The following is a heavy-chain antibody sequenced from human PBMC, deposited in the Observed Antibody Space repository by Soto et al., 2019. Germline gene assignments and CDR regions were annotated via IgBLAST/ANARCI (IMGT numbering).Heavy chain of an antibody. CDR2: ISAYNGNT. CDR3: TREFSGYDSGYNWFDP. Sequence: QVQLVQSGAEVKKPGASVKVSCKASGYTFTTYGISWVRQAPGQGLEWMGWISAYNGNTNYAQKLQGRGTMTTDTATGTAYMELRSLRSDDTAVYYCTREFSGYDSGYNWFDPWGQGTLVTVSS. CDR1: GYTFTTYG. D-gene: IGHD5-12*01. V-gene: IGHV1-18*01. J-gene: IGHJ5*02.